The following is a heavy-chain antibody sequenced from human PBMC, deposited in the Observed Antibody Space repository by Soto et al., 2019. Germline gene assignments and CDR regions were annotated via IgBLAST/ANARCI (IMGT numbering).Heavy chain of an antibody. CDR3: VRDPYLPAAGRLSSLHY. CDR1: GFSLSSYA. V-gene: IGHV3-33*01. D-gene: IGHD2-2*01. CDR2: IWYDGVNK. Sequence: GSLRLSGAASGFSLSSYAMHWVRQAPGKGLEWVAVIWYDGVNKYYADSVKGRFTISRDHSNNTLYVQMNSLKAEDTAVYYCVRDPYLPAAGRLSSLHYWGPGTLVTVSS. J-gene: IGHJ4*02.